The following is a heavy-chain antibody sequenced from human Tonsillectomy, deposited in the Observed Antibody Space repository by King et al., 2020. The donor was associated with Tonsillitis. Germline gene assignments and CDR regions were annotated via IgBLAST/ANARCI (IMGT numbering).Heavy chain of an antibody. CDR1: GYSFTSYW. V-gene: IGHV5-51*01. CDR3: ARGEVGYYYDSSGEYYFDY. D-gene: IGHD3-22*01. CDR2: IYPGDSDT. Sequence: VQLVESGAEVKKPGESLKISCKGSGYSFTSYWIGWVRQMPGKGLEWMGIIYPGDSDTRYSPSFQGQVTISADKSTSTAYLPWSSLKASDTAMYYCARGEVGYYYDSSGEYYFDYWGQGTLVTVSS. J-gene: IGHJ4*02.